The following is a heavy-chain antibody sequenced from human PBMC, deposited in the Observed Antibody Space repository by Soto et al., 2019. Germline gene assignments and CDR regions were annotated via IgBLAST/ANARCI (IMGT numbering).Heavy chain of an antibody. CDR1: GYTFSNYD. CDR2: MNPDSANT. V-gene: IGHV1-8*01. CDR3: ARAIRDQLLSDY. D-gene: IGHD1-26*01. Sequence: QVQLVQSGAEVKQPGASVKVSCRTSGYTFSNYDISWVRQATGQGLEWMGWMNPDSANTGYAQKFQGRVTITRDTSINTADMELNSLTSEDTAIYYCARAIRDQLLSDYWGQGSLVFVSS. J-gene: IGHJ4*02.